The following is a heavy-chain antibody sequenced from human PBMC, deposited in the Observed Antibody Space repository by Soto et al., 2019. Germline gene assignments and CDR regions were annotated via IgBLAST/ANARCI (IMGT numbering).Heavy chain of an antibody. V-gene: IGHV3-74*01. D-gene: IGHD2-15*01. CDR3: VRTSLVVAAATREDY. CDR2: LNSAGCST. J-gene: IGHJ4*02. Sequence: EVQLVESGGGLVPPGGPLSPPFAASGLPLVSYWIPWVPQPQGKGWLWVSRLNSAGCSTSYADSVKGRFTISRDNAKNALYLQMNRLRAEDTAVYYCVRTSLVVAAATREDYWGQGTLVTVSS. CDR1: GLPLVSYW.